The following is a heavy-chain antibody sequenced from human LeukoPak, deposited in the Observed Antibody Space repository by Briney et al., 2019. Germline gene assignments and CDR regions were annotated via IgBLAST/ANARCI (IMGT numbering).Heavy chain of an antibody. CDR1: GYALTELS. Sequence: ASVKVSCKVSGYALTELSMHWVRQAPGKGLEWMGGFDPEDGETIYAQKFQGRVTMTEDTSTDTAYMELSSLRSEDTAVSYCATDIWFGEYLMTYYFDYWGQGTLVTVSS. CDR2: FDPEDGET. J-gene: IGHJ4*02. CDR3: ATDIWFGEYLMTYYFDY. D-gene: IGHD3-10*01. V-gene: IGHV1-24*01.